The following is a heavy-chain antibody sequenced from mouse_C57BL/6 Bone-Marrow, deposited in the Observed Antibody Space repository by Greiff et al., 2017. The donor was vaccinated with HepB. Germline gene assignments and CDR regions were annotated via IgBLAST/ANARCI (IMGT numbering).Heavy chain of an antibody. CDR2: IWSGGST. CDR1: GFSLTSYG. V-gene: IGHV2-2*01. CDR3: ARAPYYGFAMDY. Sequence: VQRVESGPGLVQPSQSLSITCTVSGFSLTSYGVHWVRQSPGKGLEWLGVIWSGGSTDDNAAFISRLSISKDNSKSQVFFKMNSLQADDTAIYYCARAPYYGFAMDYWGQGTSVTVSS. J-gene: IGHJ4*01. D-gene: IGHD2-9*01.